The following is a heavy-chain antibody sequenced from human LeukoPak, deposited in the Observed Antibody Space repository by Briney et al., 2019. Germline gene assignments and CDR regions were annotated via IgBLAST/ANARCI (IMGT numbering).Heavy chain of an antibody. CDR3: ARRSDNSASPTDLDY. V-gene: IGHV4-59*08. D-gene: IGHD6-19*01. CDR1: GGSISSHY. J-gene: IGHJ4*02. CDR2: IYYSGST. Sequence: PSETLSLTCTVSGGSISSHYWSWIRQPPGKGLEWIGYIYYSGSTNYNPSLKSRVTISVDTSKNQFSLKLSSVTAADTAVYYCARRSDNSASPTDLDYWGQGTLVTVSS.